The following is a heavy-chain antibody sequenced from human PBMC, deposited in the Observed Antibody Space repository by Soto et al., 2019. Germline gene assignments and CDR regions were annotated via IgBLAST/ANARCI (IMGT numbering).Heavy chain of an antibody. CDR2: VISLFGTA. CDR3: AREVGYGDFSAALLD. D-gene: IGHD4-17*01. J-gene: IGHJ4*02. CDR1: GGTFSSHS. Sequence: SVKISCKASGGTFSSHSINWVRQAPGQGLEWMGGVISLFGTANYAHNFKGRVTITADQSTSTAYMELNSLRSDDTAVYYCAREVGYGDFSAALLDWGQGTLVTVSS. V-gene: IGHV1-69*13.